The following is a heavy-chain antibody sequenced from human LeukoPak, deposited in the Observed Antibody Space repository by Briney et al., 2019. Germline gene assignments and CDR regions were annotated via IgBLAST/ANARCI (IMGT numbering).Heavy chain of an antibody. Sequence: PSETLSLTCAVYGGSFSGYYWSWIRQPPGKGLEWIGEINHSGSTNYNPSLKSRVTISVDTSKNQFSLKLSSVTAADTAVYYCARLNSGAFGSYNWFDPWGQGTLVTVSS. CDR3: ARLNSGAFGSYNWFDP. CDR2: INHSGST. D-gene: IGHD3-10*01. J-gene: IGHJ5*02. V-gene: IGHV4-34*01. CDR1: GGSFSGYY.